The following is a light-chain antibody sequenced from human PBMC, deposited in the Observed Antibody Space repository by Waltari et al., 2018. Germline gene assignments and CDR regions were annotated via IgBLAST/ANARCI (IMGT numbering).Light chain of an antibody. V-gene: IGLV2-8*01. J-gene: IGLJ1*01. CDR3: SSYAGSNYYV. CDR1: SSDVVGYNY. Sequence: QSALTQPPSASGSPGPSVTISCTGTSSDVVGYNYVSWYQQHPGKAPKLMIYEVNERPSGVPDRFSGSKSGNTASLTVSGLQAEDEADYYCSSYAGSNYYVFGTGTKVTVL. CDR2: EVN.